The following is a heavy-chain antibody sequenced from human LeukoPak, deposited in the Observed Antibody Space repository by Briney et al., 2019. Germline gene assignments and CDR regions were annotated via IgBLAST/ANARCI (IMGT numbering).Heavy chain of an antibody. CDR1: GGSISSSSYY. J-gene: IGHJ5*02. CDR3: ASNLYVSWFDP. Sequence: SETLSLTCTVSGGSISSSSYYWDWIRQPPGKGLEWIGSIYYSGSTYYNPSLKSRVTISVDTSKNQFSLKLSSVTAADTAVYYCASNLYVSWFDPWGQGTLVTVSS. D-gene: IGHD3-16*01. V-gene: IGHV4-39*07. CDR2: IYYSGST.